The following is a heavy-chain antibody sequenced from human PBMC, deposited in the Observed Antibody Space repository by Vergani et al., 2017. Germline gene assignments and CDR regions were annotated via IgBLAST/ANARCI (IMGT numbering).Heavy chain of an antibody. V-gene: IGHV3-30*02. CDR3: ASPVYYYDSSGYHYYFDY. Sequence: QVQLVESGGGVVQPGGSLRLSCAASGFTFNSYGMHWVRQAPGKGLEWVASIRSDESRRYYGDSMEGPFTISRDNSKNTLYLQMKSLRPEDTAVYYCASPVYYYDSSGYHYYFDYWGQGTLVTVSS. CDR1: GFTFNSYG. CDR2: IRSDESRR. D-gene: IGHD3-22*01. J-gene: IGHJ4*02.